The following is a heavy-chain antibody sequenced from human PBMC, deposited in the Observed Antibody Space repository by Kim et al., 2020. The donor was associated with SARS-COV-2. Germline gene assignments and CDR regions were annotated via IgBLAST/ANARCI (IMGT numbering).Heavy chain of an antibody. J-gene: IGHJ4*02. CDR3: ARGGTKYYYDSSGYYYPPGFDY. CDR1: GGSFSGYY. V-gene: IGHV4-34*01. Sequence: SETLSLTCAVYGGSFSGYYWSWIRQPPGKGLEWIGEINHSGSTNYNPSLKSRVTISVDTSKNQFSLKLSSVTAADTAVYYCARGGTKYYYDSSGYYYPPGFDYWGQGTLVTVSS. D-gene: IGHD3-22*01. CDR2: INHSGST.